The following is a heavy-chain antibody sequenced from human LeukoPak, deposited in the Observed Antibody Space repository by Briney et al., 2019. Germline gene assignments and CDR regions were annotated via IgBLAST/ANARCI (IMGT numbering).Heavy chain of an antibody. D-gene: IGHD3-10*01. J-gene: IGHJ6*02. CDR3: ARWDSGSYGHYYYGMDV. Sequence: ASVKVSCKASGYTFTSYDINWVRQATGQGLEWMGWMNPNSGNTGYAQKIQGRVTMTRNTSISTAYMELSSLRSEDTAVYYCARWDSGSYGHYYYGMDVWGQGTTVTVSS. CDR1: GYTFTSYD. V-gene: IGHV1-8*01. CDR2: MNPNSGNT.